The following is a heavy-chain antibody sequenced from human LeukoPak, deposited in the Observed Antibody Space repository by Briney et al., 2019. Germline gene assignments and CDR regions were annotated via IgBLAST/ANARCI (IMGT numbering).Heavy chain of an antibody. D-gene: IGHD3-10*01. CDR3: ARIYGSGSYYFDY. CDR1: GGSISSYY. Sequence: SETLSLTCTVSGGSISSYYWSWIRQPPGKGLEWIGYIYYSGSTNYNPSLKSRVTISVDTSKNQFSLKLSSVTAADTAVYYCARIYGSGSYYFDYWGQGTPVTVSS. J-gene: IGHJ4*02. CDR2: IYYSGST. V-gene: IGHV4-59*01.